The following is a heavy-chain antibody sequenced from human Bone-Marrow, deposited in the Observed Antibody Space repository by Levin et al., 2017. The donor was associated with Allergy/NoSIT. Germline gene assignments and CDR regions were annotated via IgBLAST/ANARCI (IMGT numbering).Heavy chain of an antibody. Sequence: GESLKISCAASGFTFSSYAMHWVRQAPGKGLEWVAVISYDGSNKYYADSVKGRFTISRDNSKNTLYLQMNSLRAEDTAVYYCAVRSSIAVAGTGDYFDYWGQGTLVTVSS. J-gene: IGHJ4*02. CDR2: ISYDGSNK. V-gene: IGHV3-30-3*01. CDR3: AVRSSIAVAGTGDYFDY. D-gene: IGHD6-19*01. CDR1: GFTFSSYA.